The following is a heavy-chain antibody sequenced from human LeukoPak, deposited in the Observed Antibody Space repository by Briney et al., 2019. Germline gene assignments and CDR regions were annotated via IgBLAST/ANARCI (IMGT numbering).Heavy chain of an antibody. V-gene: IGHV3-9*01. D-gene: IGHD6-19*01. J-gene: IGHJ4*02. CDR2: ISWNSGSI. Sequence: PGGSLRLSCAASGLTFSSFAMNWVRQAPGKGLEWVSGISWNSGSIGYADSVKGRFTISRDNAKNSLYLQMNSLRAEDTALYYCAKGGTYSSGSEFDYWGQGTLVTVSS. CDR1: GLTFSSFA. CDR3: AKGGTYSSGSEFDY.